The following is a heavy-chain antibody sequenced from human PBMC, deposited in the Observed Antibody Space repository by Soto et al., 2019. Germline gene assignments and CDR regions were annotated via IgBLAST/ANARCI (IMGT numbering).Heavy chain of an antibody. V-gene: IGHV3-30*18. J-gene: IGHJ4*02. CDR1: GFTFSSYG. CDR2: ISYDGSNK. D-gene: IGHD4-17*01. Sequence: QPGGSLRLSCAASGFTFSSYGMHWVRQAPGKGLEWVAVISYDGSNKYYADSVKGRFTISRDNSKNTLYLQMNSLRAEDTAVYYCAKDRRDYGDYPNQALDHWGQGTLVTVSS. CDR3: AKDRRDYGDYPNQALDH.